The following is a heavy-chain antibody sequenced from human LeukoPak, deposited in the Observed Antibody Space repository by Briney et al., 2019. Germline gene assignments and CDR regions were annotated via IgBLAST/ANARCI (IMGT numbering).Heavy chain of an antibody. CDR2: IKQDGSEK. V-gene: IGHV3-7*03. Sequence: PGGSLRLSCAASGFTFSNRWMNWVRQAPGKGLEWVANIKQDGSEKYYVDSVKGRFTISRDNSKNTLYLQMNSLRAEDTAVYYCAKLIVVVPAAIGGWGQGTLVTVSS. D-gene: IGHD2-2*02. CDR1: GFTFSNRW. J-gene: IGHJ4*02. CDR3: AKLIVVVPAAIGG.